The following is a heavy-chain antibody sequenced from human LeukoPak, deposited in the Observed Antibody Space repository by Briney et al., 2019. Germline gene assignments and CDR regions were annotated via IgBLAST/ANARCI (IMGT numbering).Heavy chain of an antibody. V-gene: IGHV3-7*04. Sequence: GGSLRLSCAASGSTFSTYWMTWLRQAPGKGLDWVANIKQDGSEKYYVDSVKGRFTISRDNAKSSVYLHMNSLRAEDTAVYYCAGSSGWLLESWGQGTLVTVSS. CDR3: AGSSGWLLES. D-gene: IGHD6-19*01. J-gene: IGHJ1*01. CDR2: IKQDGSEK. CDR1: GSTFSTYW.